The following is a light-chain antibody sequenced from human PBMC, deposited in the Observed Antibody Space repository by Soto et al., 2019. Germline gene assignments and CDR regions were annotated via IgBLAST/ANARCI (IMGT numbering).Light chain of an antibody. V-gene: IGKV3-20*01. CDR2: GAS. CDR3: QQNGSSWT. J-gene: IGKJ1*01. Sequence: EIVLTQSPGTLSLSPGERATLSCRASQSVSSSYLAWYRQKPGQAPRLVIDGASSRATGIPDRFSGSGSGTDFTLTISRLEPEDFAVYYCQQNGSSWTFGQGTKVEIK. CDR1: QSVSSSY.